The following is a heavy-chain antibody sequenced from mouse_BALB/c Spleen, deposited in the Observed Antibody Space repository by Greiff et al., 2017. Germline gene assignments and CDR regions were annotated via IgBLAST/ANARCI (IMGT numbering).Heavy chain of an antibody. V-gene: IGHV1-54*01. CDR1: GYAFTNYL. D-gene: IGHD1-2*01. CDR2: INPGSGGT. Sequence: VQLHQSGAELVRPGTSVKVSCKASGYAFTNYLIEWVKQRPGQGLEWIGVINPGSGGTNYNEKFKGKATLTADKSSSTAYMQLSSLTSDDSAVYFCARGYIYAMDYWGQGTSVTVSS. J-gene: IGHJ4*01. CDR3: ARGYIYAMDY.